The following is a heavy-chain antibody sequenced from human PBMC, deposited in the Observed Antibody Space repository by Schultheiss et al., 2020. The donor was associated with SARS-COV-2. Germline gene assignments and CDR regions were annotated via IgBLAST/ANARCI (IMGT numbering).Heavy chain of an antibody. V-gene: IGHV3-30*18. CDR3: AKTKGVLAIATFYDGMDV. Sequence: GESLKISCVASGFNFNNHGMNWVRQAPGKGLEWVATVSYEGSIQNYAASVKGRFSISKDNARKTVFLQMNSLRIEDAAVYYCAKTKGVLAIATFYDGMDVWGQGTTVTVSS. CDR1: GFNFNNHG. CDR2: VSYEGSIQ. J-gene: IGHJ6*02. D-gene: IGHD2-8*01.